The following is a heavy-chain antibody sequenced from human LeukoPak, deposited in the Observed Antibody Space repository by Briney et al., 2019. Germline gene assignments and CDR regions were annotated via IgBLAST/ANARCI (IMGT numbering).Heavy chain of an antibody. J-gene: IGHJ4*02. CDR3: AKDRYCSDGVCSGSFDY. Sequence: GGSLRLSCAASGFTFDGYAMHWVRQAPGKGLEWVSLISVDGGRTYYADSVKGRFIISRDNSKNSLYLQLNSLRTGDTALYYCAKDRYCSDGVCSGSFDYWGQGTLVTVSA. CDR2: ISVDGGRT. CDR1: GFTFDGYA. D-gene: IGHD2-8*01. V-gene: IGHV3-43*02.